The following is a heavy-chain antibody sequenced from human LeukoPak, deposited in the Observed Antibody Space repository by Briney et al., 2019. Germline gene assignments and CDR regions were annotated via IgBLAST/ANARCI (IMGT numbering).Heavy chain of an antibody. Sequence: GGSLSLSCVGSGFTLSSYAMTWVRQAPGQGLKWVSAISGSGLTPYYADSVKGRFAISRDDSNSTLSLQMNSLRAEDTAIYYCAKGVVAYYDSSGYYPSDLWGQGTLVTVSS. D-gene: IGHD3-22*01. V-gene: IGHV3-23*01. CDR3: AKGVVAYYDSSGYYPSDL. CDR1: GFTLSSYA. J-gene: IGHJ5*02. CDR2: ISGSGLTP.